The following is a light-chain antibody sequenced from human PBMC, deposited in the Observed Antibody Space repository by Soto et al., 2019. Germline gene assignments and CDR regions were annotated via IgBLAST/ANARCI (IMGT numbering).Light chain of an antibody. CDR1: QSVSSSY. CDR3: QQYGSSPPMYT. V-gene: IGKV3-20*01. CDR2: GAS. Sequence: EIVLTQSPGTLSLSPGERATLSCRASQSVSSSYLAWYQQKPGQAPRLLIYGASSRATGIPDRFSGSGSGTDFPLTISRLEPEDFAEYYCQQYGSSPPMYTFGQGTKLEIK. J-gene: IGKJ2*01.